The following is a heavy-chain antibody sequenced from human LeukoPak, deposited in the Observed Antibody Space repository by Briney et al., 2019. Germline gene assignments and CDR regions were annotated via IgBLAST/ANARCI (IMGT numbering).Heavy chain of an antibody. CDR2: IYSGGST. CDR3: ARDRRGRWAYYFDY. CDR1: GFTVSSNY. J-gene: IGHJ4*02. V-gene: IGHV3-66*01. D-gene: IGHD4-23*01. Sequence: GGSLRLSCAASGFTVSSNYMSWVRQAPGKGLEWVSVIYSGGSTYYADSVKGRFTISRDSSKNTLYLQMNSLRAEDTAVYYCARDRRGRWAYYFDYWGQGTLVTVS.